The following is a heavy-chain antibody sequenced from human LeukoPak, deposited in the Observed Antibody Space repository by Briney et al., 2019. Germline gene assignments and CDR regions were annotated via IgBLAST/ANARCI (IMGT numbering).Heavy chain of an antibody. J-gene: IGHJ4*02. CDR3: TTDSPRLESIVIIPAATDY. Sequence: GRSLRLSCAASGFTFSNAWMGWVRQAPGKGLEWVGRIKSKTDGETTDYAAPVKGRFTISRDDSKNTLYLQMNSLKTEDTAVYYCTTDSPRLESIVIIPAATDYWGQGTLVTVSS. D-gene: IGHD2-2*01. V-gene: IGHV3-15*01. CDR1: GFTFSNAW. CDR2: IKSKTDGETT.